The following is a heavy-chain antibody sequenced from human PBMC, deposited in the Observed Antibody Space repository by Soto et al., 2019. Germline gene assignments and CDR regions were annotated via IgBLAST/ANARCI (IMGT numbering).Heavy chain of an antibody. D-gene: IGHD1-26*01. CDR1: GGTFSSYT. Sequence: QVQLVQSGAEVKKPGSSVKVSCKASGGTFSSYTISWVRQAPGQGLEWMGRIIPILGIANYAQKFQGRVTITADKSTSTAYMELSSLRSEDTAVYYCETLVGATTVDYWGQGTLVTVSS. CDR3: ETLVGATTVDY. CDR2: IIPILGIA. J-gene: IGHJ4*02. V-gene: IGHV1-69*02.